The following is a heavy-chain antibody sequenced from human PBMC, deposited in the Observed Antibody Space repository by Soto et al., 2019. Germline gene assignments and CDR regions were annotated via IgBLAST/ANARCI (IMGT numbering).Heavy chain of an antibody. CDR3: ASHDSSGNYYYGMDV. CDR2: MNPNSGNT. CDR1: GYTFTSYD. Sequence: ASVQVSCKASGYTFTSYDINWVRQATGQGLGWMGWMNPNSGNTGYAQKFQGRVTMTRNTSISTAYMELSSLRSKNTAEYYCASHDSSGNYYYGMDVWGQGTTVTVAS. J-gene: IGHJ6*02. V-gene: IGHV1-8*01. D-gene: IGHD3-22*01.